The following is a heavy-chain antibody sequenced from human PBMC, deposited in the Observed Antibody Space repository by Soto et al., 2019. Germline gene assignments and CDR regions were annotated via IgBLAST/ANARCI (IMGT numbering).Heavy chain of an antibody. CDR1: GGSISSYY. V-gene: IGHV4-59*01. Sequence: PSETLSLTCTVSGGSISSYYWSWIRQPPGKGLEWIGYIYYSGSTNYNPSLKSRVTISVDTSKNQFSLKLSSVTAADTAVYYCARHAPYCSSTRPCAYGMDVWGQGTTVTVS. D-gene: IGHD2-2*01. J-gene: IGHJ6*02. CDR3: ARHAPYCSSTRPCAYGMDV. CDR2: IYYSGST.